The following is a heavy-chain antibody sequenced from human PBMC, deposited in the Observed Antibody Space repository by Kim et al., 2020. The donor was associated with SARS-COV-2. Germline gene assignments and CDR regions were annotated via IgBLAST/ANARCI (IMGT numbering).Heavy chain of an antibody. CDR3: ARGTLGRYCDRHMKTGGFDL. D-gene: IGHD3-9*01. CDR2: ISYDGRNS. CDR1: GFTFSSYT. V-gene: IGHV3-30*04. J-gene: IGHJ3*01. Sequence: GGSLRLSCTGSGFTFSSYTMHWVRQAPGKGLEWVADISYDGRNSYNADAVKGRFTISRDNSKNMLSLQMNSLRTEDTAVYYCARGTLGRYCDRHMKTGGFDLWGLGTMVTVSS.